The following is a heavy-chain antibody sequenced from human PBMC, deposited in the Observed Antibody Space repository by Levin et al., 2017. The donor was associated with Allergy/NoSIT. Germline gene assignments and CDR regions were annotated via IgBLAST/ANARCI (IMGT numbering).Heavy chain of an antibody. CDR1: GYTFTSYA. CDR3: ARGDGTSSSWSGDYFDY. Sequence: GESLKISCKASGYTFTSYAMNWVRQAPGQGLECMGWINTNTGNPTYAQGFTGRFVFSLDTSVSTAYLRISSLKAEDTAVYYCARGDGTSSSWSGDYFDYWGQGTLVTVSS. CDR2: INTNTGNP. J-gene: IGHJ4*02. V-gene: IGHV7-4-1*02. D-gene: IGHD6-13*01.